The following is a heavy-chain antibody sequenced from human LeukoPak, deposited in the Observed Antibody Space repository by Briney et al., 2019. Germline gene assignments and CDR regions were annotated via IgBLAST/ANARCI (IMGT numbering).Heavy chain of an antibody. Sequence: ASVKVSCKASGYTFTGYYMHWVRQAPGQGLEWMGWINPNSGGTNYAQKFQGRVTMTRDTSISTAYMELSRLRSDDTAVYYCAVGVATRTYYYHYYMDVWGKGTTVTISS. V-gene: IGHV1-2*02. CDR3: AVGVATRTYYYHYYMDV. CDR2: INPNSGGT. CDR1: GYTFTGYY. D-gene: IGHD5-12*01. J-gene: IGHJ6*03.